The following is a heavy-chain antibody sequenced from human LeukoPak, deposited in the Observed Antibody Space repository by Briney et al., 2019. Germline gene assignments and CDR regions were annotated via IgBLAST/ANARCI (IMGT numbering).Heavy chain of an antibody. CDR1: GGSFSGYY. J-gene: IGHJ4*02. CDR3: ARAMTGWVTRYFDY. Sequence: SETLSLTCAVYGGSFSGYYWSWIRQPPGKGLEWIGEINHSGGTNYNPSLKSRVTISVDTSKNQFSLKLSSVTAADTAVYYCARAMTGWVTRYFDYWGQGTLVTVSS. CDR2: INHSGGT. V-gene: IGHV4-34*01. D-gene: IGHD1-26*01.